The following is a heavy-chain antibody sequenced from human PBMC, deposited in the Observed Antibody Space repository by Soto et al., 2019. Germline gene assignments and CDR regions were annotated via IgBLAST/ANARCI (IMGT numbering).Heavy chain of an antibody. CDR3: AHRPPERGLGTFDP. CDR2: IYWDDDK. J-gene: IGHJ5*02. D-gene: IGHD1-1*01. Sequence: QITLKESGPTLVKPTQTLTLTCTFSGFSLSTSGVAVGWIRQPPGKALEWLALIYWDDDKRYSPSLKSRLTITKDTSKHQVVLTMTNMDPVDTATYYCAHRPPERGLGTFDPWGQGTLVTVSS. CDR1: GFSLSTSGVA. V-gene: IGHV2-5*02.